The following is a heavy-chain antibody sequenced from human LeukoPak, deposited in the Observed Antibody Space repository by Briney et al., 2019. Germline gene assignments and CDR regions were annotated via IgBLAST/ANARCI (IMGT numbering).Heavy chain of an antibody. CDR1: GFIFSTYT. V-gene: IGHV3-64D*06. CDR3: VGDQVDNVGWLT. D-gene: IGHD5-12*01. Sequence: PGGSLRLSCSASGFIFSTYTMYWVRQAPGKGLEFVSVINGDGRTTYYADSVKGRLTISRDNSKNTLYLQMNSLRAEDTAVYYCVGDQVDNVGWLTWGQGTQVTVSS. CDR2: INGDGRTT. J-gene: IGHJ5*02.